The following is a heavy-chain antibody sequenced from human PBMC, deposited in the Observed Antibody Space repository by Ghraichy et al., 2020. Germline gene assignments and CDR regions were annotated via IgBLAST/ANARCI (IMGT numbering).Heavy chain of an antibody. V-gene: IGHV1-69*04. D-gene: IGHD4-17*01. CDR1: GGTFSSYT. Sequence: SVKVSCKASGGTFSSYTISWVRQAPGQGLEWMGRIIPILGIANYAQKFQGRVTITADKSTSTAYMELSSLRSEDTAVYYCARDGDYGDYDGGADAFDIWCQGTMVTVSS. J-gene: IGHJ3*02. CDR2: IIPILGIA. CDR3: ARDGDYGDYDGGADAFDI.